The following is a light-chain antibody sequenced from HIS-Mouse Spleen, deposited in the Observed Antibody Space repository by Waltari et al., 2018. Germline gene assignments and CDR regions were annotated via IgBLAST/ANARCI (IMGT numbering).Light chain of an antibody. J-gene: IGLJ1*01. CDR1: RRDFGGYNY. Sequence: QSALTQPASVSGSPGPSITISCTGPRRDFGGYNYVSWYQQHPGKAPKLMIYEVSNRPSGVSNRFSGSKSGNTASLTISGLQAEDEADYYCSSYTSSSTPYVFGTGTKVTVL. CDR2: EVS. CDR3: SSYTSSSTPYV. V-gene: IGLV2-14*01.